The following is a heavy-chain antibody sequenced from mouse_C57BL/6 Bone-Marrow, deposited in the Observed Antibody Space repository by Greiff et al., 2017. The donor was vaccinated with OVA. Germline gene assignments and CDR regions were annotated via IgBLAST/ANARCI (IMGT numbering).Heavy chain of an antibody. J-gene: IGHJ1*03. CDR2: IYPGSGNT. Sequence: QVQLQQSGPELVKPGASVKISCKASGYSFTSYYIHWVKQRPGQGLEWIGWIYPGSGNTKYNEKFQGKATLTADTSSSTAYMQLSSLTSEYSAVYYCARDYDYDLYWYFDFWGTGTTVTVSS. D-gene: IGHD2-4*01. CDR1: GYSFTSYY. CDR3: ARDYDYDLYWYFDF. V-gene: IGHV1-66*01.